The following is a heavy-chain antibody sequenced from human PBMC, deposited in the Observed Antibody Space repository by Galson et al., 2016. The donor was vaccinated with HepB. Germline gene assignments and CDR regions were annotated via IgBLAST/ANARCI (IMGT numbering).Heavy chain of an antibody. CDR2: MNQDGSER. D-gene: IGHD2-2*01. CDR3: ARFGCTTCHNFYYYGMDV. Sequence: LEWVANMNQDGSERFYMDSVRGRFTISRDNAKNSLYLQMNSLRAEDTAVYYCARFGCTTCHNFYYYGMDVWGQGTTVTVSS. V-gene: IGHV3-7*01. J-gene: IGHJ6*02.